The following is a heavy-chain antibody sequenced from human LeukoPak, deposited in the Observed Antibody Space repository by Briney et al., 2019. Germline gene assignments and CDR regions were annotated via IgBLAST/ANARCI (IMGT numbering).Heavy chain of an antibody. V-gene: IGHV1-24*01. D-gene: IGHD6-19*01. CDR2: FDPEDGET. Sequence: ASVKVSCKVSGYTLTELSMHWVRQAPGKGLEWMGGFDPEDGETIYAQKFQGRVTMTEDTSTDTAYMELSSLRSEDTAVYYCATMPSSIAVAGTYYFDYWGQGTLVTVSS. J-gene: IGHJ4*02. CDR3: ATMPSSIAVAGTYYFDY. CDR1: GYTLTELS.